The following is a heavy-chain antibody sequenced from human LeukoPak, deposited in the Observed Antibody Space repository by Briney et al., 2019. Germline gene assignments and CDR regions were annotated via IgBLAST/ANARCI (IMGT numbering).Heavy chain of an antibody. CDR3: ARTYYYDSGRYYYDY. D-gene: IGHD3-22*01. CDR2: IYYSGST. Sequence: PSETLSPTCTVSGGSISSGDYYWSWLRQPPGKGLEWIGYIYYSGSTYYNPSLKSRVTISVDTSKNQFSLKLSSVTAADTAVYYCARTYYYDSGRYYYDYWGQGTLVTVSS. V-gene: IGHV4-30-4*01. J-gene: IGHJ4*02. CDR1: GGSISSGDYY.